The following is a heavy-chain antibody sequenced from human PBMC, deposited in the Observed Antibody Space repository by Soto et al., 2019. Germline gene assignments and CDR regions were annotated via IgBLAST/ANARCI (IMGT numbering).Heavy chain of an antibody. CDR3: ARGRIVVVPAAIKNWFDP. CDR1: GGSFSDFY. Sequence: SETLSLTCAVDGGSFSDFYWSRIRQPPGKGLEWIGEINHSGSTNYNPSLKSRVTISVDTSKNQFSLKLSSVTAADTAVFYCARGRIVVVPAAIKNWFDPWGQGTLVTVSS. J-gene: IGHJ5*02. CDR2: INHSGST. D-gene: IGHD2-2*01. V-gene: IGHV4-34*01.